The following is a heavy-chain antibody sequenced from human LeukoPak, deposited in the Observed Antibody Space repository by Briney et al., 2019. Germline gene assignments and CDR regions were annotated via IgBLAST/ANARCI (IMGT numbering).Heavy chain of an antibody. CDR2: INPSGGST. Sequence: GASVKVSCKASGYTFTSYYMHWVRQAPGQGLEWMGIINPSGGSTSYAQKFQGRVTMTRDTSASTAYMELSSLRSEDTAVYYCARDWVGATAAYNFDYWGQGTLVTVSS. V-gene: IGHV1-46*01. CDR3: ARDWVGATAAYNFDY. J-gene: IGHJ4*02. D-gene: IGHD1-26*01. CDR1: GYTFTSYY.